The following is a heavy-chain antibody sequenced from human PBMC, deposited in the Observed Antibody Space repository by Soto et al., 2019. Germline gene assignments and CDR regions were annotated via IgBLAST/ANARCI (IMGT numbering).Heavy chain of an antibody. CDR2: IYYSGST. CDR3: ARVRGSGDYVIDN. V-gene: IGHV4-31*03. J-gene: IGHJ4*02. Sequence: QVQLQESGPGLVKPSQTLSLTCSVYGGSISSDGHYWSWILQHPGKGLEWIGNIYYSGSTFYNPSLKSRVTMSVDTSKNQFSLKVNSVTTADTAVYYCARVRGSGDYVIDNCGQGTLVTVSS. CDR1: GGSISSDGHY. D-gene: IGHD4-17*01.